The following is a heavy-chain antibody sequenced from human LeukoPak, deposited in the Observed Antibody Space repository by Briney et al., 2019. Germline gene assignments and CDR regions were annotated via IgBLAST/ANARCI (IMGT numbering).Heavy chain of an antibody. CDR1: GGTFSSYT. CDR2: IIPILGIA. V-gene: IGHV1-69*04. J-gene: IGHJ4*02. Sequence: GASVTVSCKASGGTFSSYTISWVRQAPGPGLEWMGRIIPILGIANYAQKFQGRVTITADKSTSTAYMELSSLRSEDTAVYYCAREFGMVDYWGQGTLVTVSS. D-gene: IGHD1-14*01. CDR3: AREFGMVDY.